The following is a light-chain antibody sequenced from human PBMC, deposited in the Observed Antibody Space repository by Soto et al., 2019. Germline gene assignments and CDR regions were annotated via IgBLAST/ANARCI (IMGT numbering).Light chain of an antibody. Sequence: QSALTQPASVSGAPGQSITVSCTGTDKDSGGYNYVSWYQQHPGKAPKLMIYEVTHRPSGVSSRFFASKSGNAASLPISGLQAEDEADYYCSSYTGSSTHVFGTGTKVTVL. CDR3: SSYTGSSTHV. J-gene: IGLJ1*01. CDR1: DKDSGGYNY. CDR2: EVT. V-gene: IGLV2-14*01.